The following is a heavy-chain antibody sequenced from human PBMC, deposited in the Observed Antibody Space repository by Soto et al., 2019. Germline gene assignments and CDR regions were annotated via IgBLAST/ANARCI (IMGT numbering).Heavy chain of an antibody. D-gene: IGHD3-9*01. V-gene: IGHV4-34*09. CDR1: GGSFSGYY. CDR2: INHSGST. CDR3: ASLLRYFDWPFTGYFQH. Sequence: PSETLSLTCAVYGGSFSGYYWSWIRQPPGKGLEWIGEINHSGSTNYNPSLKNRVTISVDTSKNQFSLKLSSVPAADTAVYYCASLLRYFDWPFTGYFQHWGQGNLVTVSS. J-gene: IGHJ1*01.